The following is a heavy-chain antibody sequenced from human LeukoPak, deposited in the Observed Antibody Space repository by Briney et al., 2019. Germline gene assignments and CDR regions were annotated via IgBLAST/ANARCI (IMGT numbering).Heavy chain of an antibody. J-gene: IGHJ4*02. V-gene: IGHV3-23*01. CDR1: GFPISTNG. Sequence: GGSLRLSCAASGFPISTNGMSWVRQAPGKGLEWVSGIVGGDGGTYYADSVKGRFIISRDNSKNTLYVQMNNLRAEDTAVYYCAKDGAWLRFDDWGQGILVTVSS. D-gene: IGHD5-12*01. CDR2: IVGGDGGT. CDR3: AKDGAWLRFDD.